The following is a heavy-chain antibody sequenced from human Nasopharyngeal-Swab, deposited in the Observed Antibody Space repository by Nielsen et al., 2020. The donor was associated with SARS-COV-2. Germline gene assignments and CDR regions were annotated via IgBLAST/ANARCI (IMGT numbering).Heavy chain of an antibody. D-gene: IGHD3-3*01. Sequence: GEYLKISCEASGFTFNKYNFNWVRQAPGKGLEWVSSISSSSCYIYYADSVKGRFTISRDNAKNSLYLQMNSLRAEDTAVYYCARDGLDYDFWSAYFMDVWGQGTTVTVSS. J-gene: IGHJ6*02. CDR3: ARDGLDYDFWSAYFMDV. CDR2: ISSSSCYI. V-gene: IGHV3-21*01. CDR1: GFTFNKYN.